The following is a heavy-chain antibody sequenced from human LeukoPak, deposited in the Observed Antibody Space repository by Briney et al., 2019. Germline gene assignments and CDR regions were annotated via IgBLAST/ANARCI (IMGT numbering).Heavy chain of an antibody. Sequence: PGGSLRLSCVASGFTFSSYAMSWVRQAAGKGLERVSSTSSSGETTYYADSVKGRFTISRDNSRNTLYLQMNSLRAEDTAVYYCAKDRPNYYGTNGHYYRRDGGCWGQGTLVTVSS. D-gene: IGHD3-22*01. J-gene: IGHJ4*02. CDR1: GFTFSSYA. CDR2: TSSSGETT. CDR3: AKDRPNYYGTNGHYYRRDGGC. V-gene: IGHV3-23*01.